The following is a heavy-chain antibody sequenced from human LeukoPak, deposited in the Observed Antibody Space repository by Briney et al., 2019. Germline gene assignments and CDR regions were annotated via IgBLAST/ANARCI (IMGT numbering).Heavy chain of an antibody. J-gene: IGHJ4*02. CDR2: ISSSSSYI. V-gene: IGHV3-21*01. CDR1: GFTFSNAW. CDR3: ARAFGYCSSTSCYVSDY. Sequence: GVSLRLSCAASGFTFSNAWMSWVRQAPGKGLEWVSSISSSSSYIYYADSVKGRFTISRDNAKNSLYLQMNSLRAEDTAVYYCARAFGYCSSTSCYVSDYWGQGTLVTVSS. D-gene: IGHD2-2*01.